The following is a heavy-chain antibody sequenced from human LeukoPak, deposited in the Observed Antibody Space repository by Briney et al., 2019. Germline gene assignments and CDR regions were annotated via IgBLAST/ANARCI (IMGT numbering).Heavy chain of an antibody. V-gene: IGHV1-18*01. Sequence: ASVKVSCKASGYVFATFGIAWVRQAPGQGLEWMGWISPSNANTNYEQKFQGRVTMTTDTPTSTAYMELRSLRFDDTAVYYCARDVGQLLAPAAFDIWGQGTMVTVS. J-gene: IGHJ3*02. CDR2: ISPSNANT. CDR3: ARDVGQLLAPAAFDI. D-gene: IGHD4-11*01. CDR1: GYVFATFG.